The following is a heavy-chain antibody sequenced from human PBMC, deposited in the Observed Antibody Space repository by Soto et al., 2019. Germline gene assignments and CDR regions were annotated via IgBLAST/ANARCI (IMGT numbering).Heavy chain of an antibody. CDR1: GFIFSFYG. Sequence: QVQLVESGGGVVQPGRSLRLSCAASGFIFSFYGMHWVRQAPGKGLEWVAGISYDGSRTYYADSVKGRFTISRDNSENPLFLQMNARRVEATAVFYCAKDIGMATKPGGYFDSWGKGTLVTVSS. CDR2: ISYDGSRT. J-gene: IGHJ4*02. V-gene: IGHV3-30*18. D-gene: IGHD3-10*01. CDR3: AKDIGMATKPGGYFDS.